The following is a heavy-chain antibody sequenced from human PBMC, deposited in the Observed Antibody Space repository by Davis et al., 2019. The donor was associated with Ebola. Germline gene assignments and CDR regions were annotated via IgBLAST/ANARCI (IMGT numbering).Heavy chain of an antibody. CDR1: GFTLSSYW. Sequence: AGSLTLSCAASGFTLSSYWMSWVRQAPGKGLEWVANIKQDGSQNNYVDSVKGRFTISRDNAKNSLYLQMDSLRHEDTALYYCARDPAWGALDIWGQGTMVTVSS. D-gene: IGHD7-27*01. CDR3: ARDPAWGALDI. CDR2: IKQDGSQN. J-gene: IGHJ3*02. V-gene: IGHV3-7*03.